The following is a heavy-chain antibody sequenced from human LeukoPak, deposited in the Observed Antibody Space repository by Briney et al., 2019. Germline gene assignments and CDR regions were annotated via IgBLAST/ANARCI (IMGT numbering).Heavy chain of an antibody. CDR3: ARDRVGGSYVFDI. J-gene: IGHJ3*02. Sequence: GGSLRLSCAASGFTFSSYAMSWVRHAPGEGLEWVSAISDSGGTTYYADSVKGRFTISRDNAKKSLYLQMNSLRAEDTAVYYCARDRVGGSYVFDIWGQGTMVTVSS. CDR2: ISDSGGTT. D-gene: IGHD1-26*01. V-gene: IGHV3-23*01. CDR1: GFTFSSYA.